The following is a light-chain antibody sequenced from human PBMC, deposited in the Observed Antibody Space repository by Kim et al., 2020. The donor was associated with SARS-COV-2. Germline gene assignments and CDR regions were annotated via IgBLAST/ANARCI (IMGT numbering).Light chain of an antibody. CDR1: SSDVGGYNY. J-gene: IGLJ2*01. V-gene: IGLV2-8*01. CDR2: EVS. Sequence: SVNISCTGTSSDVGGYNYVSWYQQHPGTAPKLMIYEVSKRPSGVPDRFSGSKSGNTASLTVSGLQAEDEADYYCSSYAGSNNVVFGGGTQLTVL. CDR3: SSYAGSNNVV.